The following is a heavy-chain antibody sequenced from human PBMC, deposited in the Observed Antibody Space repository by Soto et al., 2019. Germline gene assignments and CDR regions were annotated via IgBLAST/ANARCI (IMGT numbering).Heavy chain of an antibody. J-gene: IGHJ6*02. CDR2: ISAYNGNT. CDR1: VYTLTGYG. CDR3: ARDSPEVRFLEWLSQSADYYYGMDV. V-gene: IGHV1-18*01. D-gene: IGHD3-3*01. Sequence: SVNVSCKSSVYTLTGYGISLVRQAPGQGLEWMGWISAYNGNTNYAQKLQGRVTMTTDTSTSTAYMELRSLRSDDTAVYYCARDSPEVRFLEWLSQSADYYYGMDVWGQGTTVTVSS.